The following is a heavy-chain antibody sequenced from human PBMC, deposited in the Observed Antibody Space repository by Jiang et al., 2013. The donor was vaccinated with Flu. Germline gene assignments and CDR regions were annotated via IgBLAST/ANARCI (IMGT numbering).Heavy chain of an antibody. CDR3: ARMGDYGDYYFDY. Sequence: KPTQTLTLTCTLSGFSLSTSGMRVSWIRQPPGKALEWLARIDWDDDKFYSTSLKTRLIISKDTSKNQVVLTMTNMDPVDTATYYCARMGDYGDYYFDYWGQGTLVTVSS. CDR2: IDWDDDK. J-gene: IGHJ4*02. V-gene: IGHV2-70*04. D-gene: IGHD4-17*01. CDR1: GFSLSTSGMR.